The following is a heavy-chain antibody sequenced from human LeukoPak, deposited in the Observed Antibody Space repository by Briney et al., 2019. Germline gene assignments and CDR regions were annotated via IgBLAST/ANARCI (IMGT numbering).Heavy chain of an antibody. CDR3: AKAGEALPATVEWGYYFDY. J-gene: IGHJ4*02. CDR1: GFTFSSYA. D-gene: IGHD1-26*01. Sequence: PGGSLRLSCAASGFTFSSYAMSWVRQAPGKGLEWVSAIGGSGGSTYYADSVKGRFTISRDNSKNTLYLQMNSLRAEDTAVYYCAKAGEALPATVEWGYYFDYWGQGTLVTVSS. V-gene: IGHV3-23*01. CDR2: IGGSGGST.